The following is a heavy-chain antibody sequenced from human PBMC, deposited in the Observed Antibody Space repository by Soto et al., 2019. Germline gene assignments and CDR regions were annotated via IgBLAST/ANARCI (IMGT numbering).Heavy chain of an antibody. J-gene: IGHJ5*02. Sequence: VASEGGLVQPGGSLRLSCVASGFTVTTHDVHWVRDTPGEGLEWVSGIGTLGDTFYAASVKGRFTISRENAKNSLYLQMNSLTVGDTAVYYCVRGRSFDFPSIPPPTFGPWGQGTLVTVSS. CDR2: IGTLGDT. CDR3: VRGRSFDFPSIPPPTFGP. CDR1: GFTVTTHD. D-gene: IGHD3-9*01. V-gene: IGHV3-13*01.